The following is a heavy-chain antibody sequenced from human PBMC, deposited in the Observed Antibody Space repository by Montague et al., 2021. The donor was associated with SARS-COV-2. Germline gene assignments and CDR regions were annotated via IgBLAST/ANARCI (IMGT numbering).Heavy chain of an antibody. J-gene: IGHJ6*02. V-gene: IGHV6-1*01. D-gene: IGHD1-1*01. CDR2: TYYRSKWYN. Sequence: CAISGDSVSINSATWNWVRRSPSRGLEWLGRTYYRSKWYNDYAVSLRGRVTINPDTSKNQFSLQLNSVTPEDTAIYYCTSGREGNYNVMDVWGQGTTVTVSS. CDR3: TSGREGNYNVMDV. CDR1: GDSVSINSAT.